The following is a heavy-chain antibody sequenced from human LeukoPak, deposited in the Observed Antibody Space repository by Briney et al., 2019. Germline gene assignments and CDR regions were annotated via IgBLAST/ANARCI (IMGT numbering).Heavy chain of an antibody. CDR3: AKAVRSSSWYFDY. Sequence: GGSLRLSCAASGFTVSSNYMSWVRQAPGKGLEWVSVIYSGGSTYYADSVKGRFTISRDNSKNTLYLQMNSLRAEDTAVYYCAKAVRSSSWYFDYWGQGTLVTVSS. D-gene: IGHD6-13*01. V-gene: IGHV3-66*01. J-gene: IGHJ4*02. CDR1: GFTVSSNY. CDR2: IYSGGST.